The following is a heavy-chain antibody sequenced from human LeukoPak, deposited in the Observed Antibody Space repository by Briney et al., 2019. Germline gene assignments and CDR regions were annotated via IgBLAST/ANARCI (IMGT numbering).Heavy chain of an antibody. J-gene: IGHJ5*02. CDR1: GGSISGYF. Sequence: SSETLSLTCTVSGGSISGYFCSWIRQSAGKGLEWIGRIYSSGSTNYNPSFKSRVTMSVDTSNNQFSLKLNSVTAADTALYYCARELSSWPNWLDPGAREPWSPSPQ. V-gene: IGHV4-4*07. D-gene: IGHD6-13*01. CDR2: IYSSGST. CDR3: ARELSSWPNWLDP.